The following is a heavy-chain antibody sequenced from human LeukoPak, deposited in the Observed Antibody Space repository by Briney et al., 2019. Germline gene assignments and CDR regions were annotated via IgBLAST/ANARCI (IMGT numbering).Heavy chain of an antibody. CDR2: IHPEGNEN. J-gene: IGHJ4*02. CDR1: GFNFTNFW. V-gene: IGHV3-7*04. CDR3: ARGDAFSGDH. Sequence: GGSVRLSCAVSGFNFTNFWMSWVRQAPGRGLEWVANIHPEGNENYHVQSVKGRFTIPRDNAKNFQFLQMNGLRVEDTAVYYGARGDAFSGDHWGQGTLVTVSS.